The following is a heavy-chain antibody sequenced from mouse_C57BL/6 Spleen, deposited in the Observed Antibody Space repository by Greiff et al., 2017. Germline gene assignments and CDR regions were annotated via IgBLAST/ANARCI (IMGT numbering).Heavy chain of an antibody. V-gene: IGHV1-61*01. Sequence: VQLQQPGAELVRPGSSVKLSCKASGYTFTSYWLDWVKQRPGQGLEWIGNIYPSDSETHYNQKFKDKATLTVDKSSSTAYMQLSSLTSEDSAVYYCAREGDYYGSWFAYWGQGTLVTVSA. CDR2: IYPSDSET. J-gene: IGHJ3*01. CDR1: GYTFTSYW. CDR3: AREGDYYGSWFAY. D-gene: IGHD1-1*01.